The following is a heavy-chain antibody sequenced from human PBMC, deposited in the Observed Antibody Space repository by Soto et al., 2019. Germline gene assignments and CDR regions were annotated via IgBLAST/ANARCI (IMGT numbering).Heavy chain of an antibody. CDR2: ISPSGDNT. D-gene: IGHD6-13*01. Sequence: QAQLVQSGAEVKKPGASVKISCKAIGYSFTSHYMHWVRQAPGQGLEWMGTISPSGDNTGYAQKFQGRDNMTTDTSTSKVHMGLTSRRSEDTAVYYCARDESWQYLVWWFDPWGQGTLVPVSS. J-gene: IGHJ5*02. CDR1: GYSFTSHY. V-gene: IGHV1-46*01. CDR3: ARDESWQYLVWWFDP.